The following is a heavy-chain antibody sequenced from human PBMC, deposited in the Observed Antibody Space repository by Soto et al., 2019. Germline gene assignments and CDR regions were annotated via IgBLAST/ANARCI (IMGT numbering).Heavy chain of an antibody. CDR2: IIPISGKA. Sequence: ASVKVSCKASGGTLSSYTISWVRQATGQGLEWMGRIIPISGKAGYAQKFQGRVTMTRNTSTSTAYMELSSLRSEDTAVYYCARVLSWASYYDFWSGYYNYYYYGMDVWGQGTTVTVSS. D-gene: IGHD3-3*01. CDR3: ARVLSWASYYDFWSGYYNYYYYGMDV. V-gene: IGHV1-8*02. J-gene: IGHJ6*02. CDR1: GGTLSSYT.